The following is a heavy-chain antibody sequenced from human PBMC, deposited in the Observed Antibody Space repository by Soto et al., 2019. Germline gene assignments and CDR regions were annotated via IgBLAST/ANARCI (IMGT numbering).Heavy chain of an antibody. D-gene: IGHD5-12*01. CDR3: AGEMATITDYYYYGRDV. Sequence: QVQLVQSGAEVKKPGSSVKVSCKASGGTFSSYAISWVRQAPGQGLEWMGGIIPIFGTANYAQKFKGRVTITADESTSSAYMELSSLSAEDTSLYYFAGEMATITDYYYYGRDVWGQGTTVTGSS. J-gene: IGHJ6*02. CDR1: GGTFSSYA. CDR2: IIPIFGTA. V-gene: IGHV1-69*01.